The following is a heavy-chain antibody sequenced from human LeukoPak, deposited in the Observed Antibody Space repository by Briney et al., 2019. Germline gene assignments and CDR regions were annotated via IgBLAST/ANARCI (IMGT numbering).Heavy chain of an antibody. Sequence: PAGTLSLPCGVSGGSISSTNWWSWVRPPPGQGLEWIGVISLSELTNHSPSLKSRVTMSLDKSKNHLSLKLTSVTAADTAVYYCSRGSGAFPPFGYWGQGTLVTVSS. CDR3: SRGSGAFPPFGY. D-gene: IGHD1-26*01. V-gene: IGHV4-4*02. CDR1: GGSISSTNW. J-gene: IGHJ4*02. CDR2: ISLSELT.